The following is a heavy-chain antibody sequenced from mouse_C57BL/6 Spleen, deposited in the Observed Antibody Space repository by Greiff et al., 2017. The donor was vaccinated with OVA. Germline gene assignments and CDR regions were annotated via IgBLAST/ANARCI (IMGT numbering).Heavy chain of an antibody. Sequence: DVKLQESGPGLAKPSQTLSLTCSVTGYSITSDYWNWIRQFPGNKLEYMGYISYSGSTYYNPSLKSRISITRDTSKNQYYLQLNSVTTEDTATYYCARIYYDYGYFDYWGQGTTLTVSS. D-gene: IGHD2-4*01. V-gene: IGHV3-8*01. CDR3: ARIYYDYGYFDY. CDR2: ISYSGST. J-gene: IGHJ2*01. CDR1: GYSITSDY.